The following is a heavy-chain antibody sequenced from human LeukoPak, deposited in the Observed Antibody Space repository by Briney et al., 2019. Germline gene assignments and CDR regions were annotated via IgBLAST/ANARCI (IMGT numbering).Heavy chain of an antibody. D-gene: IGHD4-11*01. J-gene: IGHJ4*02. V-gene: IGHV3-30*18. Sequence: GRSLRLSCAASGFTFSSYGMHWVRQAPGKGLEWVAVISYDGSNKYYADSVKGRFTISRDNSKNTLYLQMNSLRAEDTAVYYCAKGHTVTTALVYVYWGQGTLATVSS. CDR2: ISYDGSNK. CDR1: GFTFSSYG. CDR3: AKGHTVTTALVYVY.